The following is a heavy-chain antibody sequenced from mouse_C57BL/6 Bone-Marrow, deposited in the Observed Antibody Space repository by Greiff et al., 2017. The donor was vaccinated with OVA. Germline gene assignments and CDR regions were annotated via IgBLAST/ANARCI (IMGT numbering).Heavy chain of an antibody. D-gene: IGHD1-1*01. CDR3: ARRGYNGSSPCSMDY. Sequence: EVQLQQSGPVLVKPGASVKMSCKASGYTFTDYYMNWVKQSPGQSLEWIGVINPYNGGTSYNQKFKGKATVTVDKSSSTAYMQLNSLTSEDAAVYYCARRGYNGSSPCSMDYWGQGTSVTVSS. CDR2: INPYNGGT. CDR1: GYTFTDYY. J-gene: IGHJ4*01. V-gene: IGHV1-19*01.